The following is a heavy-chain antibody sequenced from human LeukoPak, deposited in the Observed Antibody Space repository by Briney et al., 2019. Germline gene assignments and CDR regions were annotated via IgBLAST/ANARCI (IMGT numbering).Heavy chain of an antibody. CDR3: ARDLAYYYDSSGYDAAFDI. CDR1: GYTLTELS. Sequence: ASVKVSCKVSGYTLTELSMHWVRQAPGKGLEWMGGFDPEDGDTIYAQKFQGRVTMTEDTSTDTAYMELSSLRSEDTAVYYCARDLAYYYDSSGYDAAFDIWGQGTMVTVSS. J-gene: IGHJ3*02. V-gene: IGHV1-24*01. D-gene: IGHD3-22*01. CDR2: FDPEDGDT.